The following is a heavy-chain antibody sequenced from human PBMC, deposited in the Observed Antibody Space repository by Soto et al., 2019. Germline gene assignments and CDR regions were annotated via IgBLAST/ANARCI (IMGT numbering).Heavy chain of an antibody. V-gene: IGHV3-23*01. CDR1: GFTFSSYA. Sequence: GGSLRLSCAASGFTFSSYAMSWVRQAPGKGLEWVSAISGSGGSTYYADSVKGQFTISRDNSKNTLYLQMNSLRAEDTAVYYCAKDNIAGYFGWSHDAFDIWGQGTMVTVSS. CDR3: AKDNIAGYFGWSHDAFDI. D-gene: IGHD3-9*01. J-gene: IGHJ3*02. CDR2: ISGSGGST.